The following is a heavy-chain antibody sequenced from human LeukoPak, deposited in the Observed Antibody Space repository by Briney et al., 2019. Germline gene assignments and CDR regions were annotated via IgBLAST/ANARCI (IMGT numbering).Heavy chain of an antibody. CDR2: IGGGGGSP. J-gene: IGHJ4*02. CDR1: GFTFSDYA. V-gene: IGHV3-23*01. Sequence: GGSLRLSCAASGFTFSDYAMNWVRQAPGKGLEWVSAIGGGGGSPYYADSVKGRFTISRDNSRNTLYLQMDGLRAEDAAAYYCAKAPPGTAHYYFDSWGQGTLVTVSS. CDR3: AKAPPGTAHYYFDS. D-gene: IGHD3-10*01.